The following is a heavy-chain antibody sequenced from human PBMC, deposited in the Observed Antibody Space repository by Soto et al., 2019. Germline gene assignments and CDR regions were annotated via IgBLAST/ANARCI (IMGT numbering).Heavy chain of an antibody. CDR3: AGEGDLYYYGMVV. CDR2: ISSSSSYI. Sequence: LRLSCAASGFTFSSYSMNWVRQAPGKGLEWVSSISSSSSYIYYADSVKGRFTISRDNAKNSLYLQMNSLRAEDTAVYYCAGEGDLYYYGMVVWGQGTTVTVSS. J-gene: IGHJ6*02. CDR1: GFTFSSYS. V-gene: IGHV3-21*01. D-gene: IGHD2-21*02.